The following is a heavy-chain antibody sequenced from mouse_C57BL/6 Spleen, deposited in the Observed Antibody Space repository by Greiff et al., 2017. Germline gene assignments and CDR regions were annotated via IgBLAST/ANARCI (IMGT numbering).Heavy chain of an antibody. D-gene: IGHD1-1*01. CDR3: ARGGGSRGAY. Sequence: VQLQQSGAELARPGASVKLSCKASGYTFTSYGISWVKQRTGQGLEWIGEIYPRSGNTYYNEKFKGKATLTADKSSSTAYMELRSLTSEDSAVYFCARGGGSRGAYWGQGTLVTVSA. V-gene: IGHV1-81*01. CDR1: GYTFTSYG. J-gene: IGHJ3*01. CDR2: IYPRSGNT.